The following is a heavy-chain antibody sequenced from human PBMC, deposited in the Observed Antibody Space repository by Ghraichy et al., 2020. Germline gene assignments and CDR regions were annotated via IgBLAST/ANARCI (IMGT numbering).Heavy chain of an antibody. Sequence: GESLNISCAASGFTFSSYSMNWVRQAPGKGLEWVSSISSSSSYIYYADSVKGRFTISRDNAKNSLYLQMNSLRAEDTAVYYCARDKPYYKAIDYWGQGTLVTVSS. CDR3: ARDKPYYKAIDY. D-gene: IGHD3-10*01. CDR1: GFTFSSYS. V-gene: IGHV3-21*01. J-gene: IGHJ4*02. CDR2: ISSSSSYI.